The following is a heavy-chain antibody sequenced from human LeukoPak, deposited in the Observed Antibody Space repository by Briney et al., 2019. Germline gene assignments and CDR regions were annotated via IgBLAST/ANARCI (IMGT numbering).Heavy chain of an antibody. V-gene: IGHV3-30*02. Sequence: GGSLRLSCAASGFTFSSYGMHWVRQAPGKGLEWVAVIWYDGSNKYYADSVKGRFTISRDNSKNTLYLQMNSLRAEDTAVYYCAKVAALATRDFDYWGQGTLVTVSS. D-gene: IGHD6-6*01. J-gene: IGHJ4*02. CDR2: IWYDGSNK. CDR1: GFTFSSYG. CDR3: AKVAALATRDFDY.